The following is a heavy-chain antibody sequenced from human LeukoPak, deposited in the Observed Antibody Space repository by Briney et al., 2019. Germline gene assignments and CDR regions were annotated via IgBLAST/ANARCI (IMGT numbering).Heavy chain of an antibody. CDR3: ARAVYRSGGYYFDY. J-gene: IGHJ4*02. CDR1: GFTFSSYA. Sequence: PGRSLRLSCAASGFTFSSYAMQWVRQAPGKGLEWVAVISYDGSDKNYADSVKGRFTISRDNSMHTLYLQMNSLRAEDTAVYYCARAVYRSGGYYFDYWGQGILVTVSS. CDR2: ISYDGSDK. V-gene: IGHV3-30*04. D-gene: IGHD6-19*01.